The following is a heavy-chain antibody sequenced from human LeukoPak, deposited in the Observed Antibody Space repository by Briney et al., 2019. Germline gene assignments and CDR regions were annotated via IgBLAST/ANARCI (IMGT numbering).Heavy chain of an antibody. CDR3: ARGSFGVVRTWPDTFDY. D-gene: IGHD3-3*01. J-gene: IGHJ4*02. CDR1: GFIFSSYA. Sequence: PGGSLRLSCAASGFIFSSYAMSWVRQAPGKGLEWVSAISGSGGRTYHTDSVKGRFTISRDNSKNTLYLQMNSLRAEDTAVYYCARGSFGVVRTWPDTFDYWGQGTLVTVSS. CDR2: ISGSGGRT. V-gene: IGHV3-23*01.